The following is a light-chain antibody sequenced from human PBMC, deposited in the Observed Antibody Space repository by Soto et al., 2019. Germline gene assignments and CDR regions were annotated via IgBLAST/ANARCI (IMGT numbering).Light chain of an antibody. V-gene: IGLV2-14*01. CDR3: SSDTSSSTLVV. CDR1: SSDVGGYNY. J-gene: IGLJ2*01. Sequence: QSALTQPASVSGSPGQSITISCTGTSSDVGGYNYVSWYQQHPGKAPKLMIYEVSNRPSGVSNRFSGSKSGNTASLTISGLQAEDAADYYCSSDTSSSTLVVFGGGTKLTVL. CDR2: EVS.